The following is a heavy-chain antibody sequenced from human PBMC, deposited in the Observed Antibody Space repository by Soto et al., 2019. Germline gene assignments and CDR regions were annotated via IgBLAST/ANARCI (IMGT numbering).Heavy chain of an antibody. D-gene: IGHD3-22*01. CDR1: GFTFSSYG. CDR3: AKDVDDSSGYYYVGLYYFVY. J-gene: IGHJ4*02. V-gene: IGHV3-30*18. Sequence: QVQLVESGGGVVQPGRSLRLSCAASGFTFSSYGMHWVRQAPGKGLEWVAVISYDGSNKYYADSVKGRFTISRDNSKNTLYLQMNSPRAEDTAVYYCAKDVDDSSGYYYVGLYYFVYWGQGTLVTVSS. CDR2: ISYDGSNK.